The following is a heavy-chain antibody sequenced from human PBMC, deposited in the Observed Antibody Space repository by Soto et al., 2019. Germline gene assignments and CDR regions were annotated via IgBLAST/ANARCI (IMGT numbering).Heavy chain of an antibody. J-gene: IGHJ5*02. D-gene: IGHD6-6*01. CDR3: ARVPLQYSSSPNWFDP. CDR1: GGTFSSYT. CDR2: IIPILGIA. V-gene: IGHV1-69*02. Sequence: QVQLVQSGAEVKKPGSSVKVSCKASGGTFSSYTISWVRQAPGQGLEWMGRIIPILGIANYAQKFQGRVTITEDKSTSTAYMELSSLRSEDTAVYYCARVPLQYSSSPNWFDPWGQGTLVTVSS.